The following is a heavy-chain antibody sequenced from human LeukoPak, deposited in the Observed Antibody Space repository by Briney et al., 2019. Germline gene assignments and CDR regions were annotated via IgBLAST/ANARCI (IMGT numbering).Heavy chain of an antibody. D-gene: IGHD3-10*01. CDR2: INHSGSA. CDR3: ARDVPMVVGAFDI. V-gene: IGHV4-34*01. CDR1: GGSFSGYY. Sequence: SETLSLTCAVYGGSFSGYYWSWIRQPPGKGLEWIGEINHSGSANYNPSLQSRVTISVDTSKNQFSLKLSSVTAADTAVYYCARDVPMVVGAFDIWGQGTMVTVSS. J-gene: IGHJ3*02.